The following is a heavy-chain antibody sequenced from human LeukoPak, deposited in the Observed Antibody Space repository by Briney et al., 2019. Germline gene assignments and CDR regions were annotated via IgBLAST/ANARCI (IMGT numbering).Heavy chain of an antibody. J-gene: IGHJ5*02. D-gene: IGHD3-22*01. CDR3: ARSDSSGYRSWFDP. Sequence: PSETLSLTWTVSGGSISSYYWSWIRQPPGKGLEWIGYIYYSGSTNYNPSLKSRVTISVDTSKNQFSLKLSSVTAADTAVYYCARSDSSGYRSWFDPWGQGTLVTVSS. V-gene: IGHV4-59*01. CDR2: IYYSGST. CDR1: GGSISSYY.